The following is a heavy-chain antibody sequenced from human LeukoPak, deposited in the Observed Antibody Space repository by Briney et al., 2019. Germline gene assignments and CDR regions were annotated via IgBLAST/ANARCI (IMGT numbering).Heavy chain of an antibody. CDR3: ARAVRDCSSTSCPFDY. Sequence: GGSLRLSCAASGFTFSSYDMRWVRQATGKGLEWVSAIGTAGDTYYPGSVKGRFTISRENAKSSLYLQMNSLRAGDTAVYYCARAVRDCSSTSCPFDYWGQGTLVTVSS. CDR1: GFTFSSYD. V-gene: IGHV3-13*01. CDR2: IGTAGDT. J-gene: IGHJ4*02. D-gene: IGHD2-2*01.